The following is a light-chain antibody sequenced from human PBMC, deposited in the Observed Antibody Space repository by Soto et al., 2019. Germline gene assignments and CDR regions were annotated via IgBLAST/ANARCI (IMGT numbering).Light chain of an antibody. J-gene: IGKJ1*01. CDR2: GAS. CDR3: QQYVSSPWA. V-gene: IGKV3-20*01. CDR1: QSVTNSF. Sequence: EIVLAQSPGTLALSPGERATLSCRASQSVTNSFLAWYQQKPGQAPRLLIYGASRRATGIPDRFTGSGSGTDFTLTISRLEPEDVAVYYCQQYVSSPWAFGQGTKVEIK.